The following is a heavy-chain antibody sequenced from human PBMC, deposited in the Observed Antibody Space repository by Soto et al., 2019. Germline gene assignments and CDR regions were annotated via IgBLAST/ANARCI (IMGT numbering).Heavy chain of an antibody. CDR3: ARDTTGSSIAARGFDY. Sequence: GASVKVSCKASGYTFTSYGISWVRQAPGQGLEWMGWISAYNGNTNYAQKLQGRVTMTTDTSTSTAYMELRSLRSDDTAVYYCARDTTGSSIAARGFDYWGQGTLVTVSS. D-gene: IGHD6-6*01. CDR2: ISAYNGNT. CDR1: GYTFTSYG. J-gene: IGHJ4*02. V-gene: IGHV1-18*01.